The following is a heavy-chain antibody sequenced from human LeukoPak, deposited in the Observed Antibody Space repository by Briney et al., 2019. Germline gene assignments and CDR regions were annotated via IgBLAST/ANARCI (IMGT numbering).Heavy chain of an antibody. CDR3: ARGAYTYVY. J-gene: IGHJ4*02. D-gene: IGHD5-18*01. CDR1: GFTFSSYW. Sequence: GGSLRLSCAASGFTFSSYWMSWVRQAPGKGLEWAANMNQDGSEKYYVDSVKGRFTISRDNAKNSLYLQMNSLRAGDTAAYYCARGAYTYVYWGQGTLVTVSS. V-gene: IGHV3-7*05. CDR2: MNQDGSEK.